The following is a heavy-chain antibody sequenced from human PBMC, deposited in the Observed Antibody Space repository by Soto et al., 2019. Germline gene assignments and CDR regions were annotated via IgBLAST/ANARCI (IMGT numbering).Heavy chain of an antibody. CDR1: GFTFSSYG. CDR3: AKDHEQWLVQEYYFDY. J-gene: IGHJ4*02. D-gene: IGHD6-19*01. V-gene: IGHV3-30*18. CDR2: ISYDGSNK. Sequence: QVQLVESGGGVVQPGRSLRLSCAASGFTFSSYGMHWVRQAPGKGLEWVAVISYDGSNKYYADSVKGRFTISRDNSKNPLYLQMNSLRAEDTAVYYCAKDHEQWLVQEYYFDYWGQGTLVTVSS.